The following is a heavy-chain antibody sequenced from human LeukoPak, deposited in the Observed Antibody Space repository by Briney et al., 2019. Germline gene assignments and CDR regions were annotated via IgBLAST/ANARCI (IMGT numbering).Heavy chain of an antibody. CDR2: IVVGSGNT. Sequence: GASVNVSCTASGFTFTSSAVQWVRQARGQRLEWIGWIVVGSGNTNYAQKFQERVTITRDMSTSTAYMELSSLRSEDTAVYYCARNYDGVRSYYYYYGMDVWGQGTTVTVSS. V-gene: IGHV1-58*01. CDR3: ARNYDGVRSYYYYYGMDV. D-gene: IGHD4-23*01. CDR1: GFTFTSSA. J-gene: IGHJ6*02.